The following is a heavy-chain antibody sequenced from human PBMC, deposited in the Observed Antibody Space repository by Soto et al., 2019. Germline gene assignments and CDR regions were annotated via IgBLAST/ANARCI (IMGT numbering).Heavy chain of an antibody. J-gene: IGHJ4*02. D-gene: IGHD1-1*01. V-gene: IGHV4-61*01. CDR3: ARDRSTSFDY. CDR1: GGSVSSGSYY. CDR2: IYYSGGT. Sequence: QVQLQESGPGLVKPSETLSLTCTVSGGSVSSGSYYWSWIRQPPGKGLEWIGYIYYSGGTNYNPSLKSRVTISVDTSKNQFSLKLSSVTAADTAVYYCARDRSTSFDYWGQGTLVTVSS.